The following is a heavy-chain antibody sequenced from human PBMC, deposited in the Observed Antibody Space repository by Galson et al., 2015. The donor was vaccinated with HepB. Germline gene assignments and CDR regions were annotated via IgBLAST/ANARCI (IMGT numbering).Heavy chain of an antibody. CDR3: ATSSGSHAY. CDR1: GFTFSDFS. CDR2: ISTSGGSS. J-gene: IGHJ4*02. V-gene: IGHV3-23*01. D-gene: IGHD1-26*01. Sequence: SLRHSCAASGFTFSDFSMSWVRQAPGKGLEWVSTISTSGGSSYYADSVKGRFTISRDNSKNTLFLQMNSLRAEDTAVYFCATSSGSHAYWGQGTLVTVSS.